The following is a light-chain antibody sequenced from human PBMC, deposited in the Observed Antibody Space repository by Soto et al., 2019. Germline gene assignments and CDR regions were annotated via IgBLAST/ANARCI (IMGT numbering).Light chain of an antibody. V-gene: IGKV1-5*03. CDR3: QQYDTFPST. J-gene: IGKJ2*01. CDR1: QSMGDW. Sequence: DIQMTQSPSTLSASVGDRVTITCRASQSMGDWLAWYQHKPGKAPKLLIYKAFSLEGGVPSRFSGSGSGTEFTLTISSLQPDDFATYYCQQYDTFPSTFGQGTKLEIK. CDR2: KAF.